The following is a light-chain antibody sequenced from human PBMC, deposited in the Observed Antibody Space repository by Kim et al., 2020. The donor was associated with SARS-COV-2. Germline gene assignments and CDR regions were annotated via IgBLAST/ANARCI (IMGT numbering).Light chain of an antibody. Sequence: QSVLTQPPSASGTPGQRVTISCSGSSSNIGSNTVNWYQQLPGTAPKLLIYSNNHRPSGVPDRFSGSKSGTSASLAISGLQSEEEADYYCAAWDDSLNGPVFGTGTKVTVL. CDR2: SNN. J-gene: IGLJ1*01. CDR3: AAWDDSLNGPV. V-gene: IGLV1-44*01. CDR1: SSNIGSNT.